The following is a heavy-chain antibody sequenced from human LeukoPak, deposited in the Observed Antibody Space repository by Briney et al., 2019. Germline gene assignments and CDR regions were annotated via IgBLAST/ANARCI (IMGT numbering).Heavy chain of an antibody. CDR2: IHYSGST. D-gene: IGHD5-12*01. V-gene: IGHV4-61*01. Sequence: SETLSLTCTVSGAPVSSGSYYWTWIRQPPGKGLEWIGYIHYSGSTNYNPSLKSRVTISVDTSKNQFSLRLNSVTAADTAVYYCARVGDLVGPHLDYWGQGTLVTVPS. CDR3: ARVGDLVGPHLDY. CDR1: GAPVSSGSYY. J-gene: IGHJ4*02.